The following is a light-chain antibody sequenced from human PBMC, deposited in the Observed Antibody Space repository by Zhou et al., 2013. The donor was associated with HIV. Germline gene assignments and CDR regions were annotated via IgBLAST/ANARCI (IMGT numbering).Light chain of an antibody. CDR1: RNIYNNY. V-gene: IGKV3-20*01. Sequence: EIALTQSPGTLSLSPGERATLSCRASRNIYNNYLAWYQQRPGQALRLLINVASSRATGIPDRFSGSGSGTDFTLTISSLEPEDSAMYYCQQYGSLPITFGQGTRLEIK. CDR3: QQYGSLPIT. J-gene: IGKJ5*01. CDR2: VAS.